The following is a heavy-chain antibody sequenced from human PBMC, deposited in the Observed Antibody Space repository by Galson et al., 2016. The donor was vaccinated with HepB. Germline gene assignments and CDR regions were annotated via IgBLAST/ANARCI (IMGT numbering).Heavy chain of an antibody. D-gene: IGHD6-13*01. Sequence: SLRLSCAVSGFTFSDYYMTWIRQAPGRGLEWVSYISGTSTYTNSADSVKGRFTISRDNAKNSLFLQMNGLRAEDTAVYYCARGGYSGSWYKYWGQGTLVTVSS. J-gene: IGHJ4*02. V-gene: IGHV3-11*06. CDR1: GFTFSDYY. CDR3: ARGGYSGSWYKY. CDR2: ISGTSTYT.